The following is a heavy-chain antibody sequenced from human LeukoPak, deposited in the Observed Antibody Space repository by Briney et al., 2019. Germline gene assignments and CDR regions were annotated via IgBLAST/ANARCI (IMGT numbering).Heavy chain of an antibody. CDR1: GFTFSRYA. CDR3: ARHAKAERWEDY. CDR2: ISYDGSNK. J-gene: IGHJ4*02. V-gene: IGHV3-30-3*01. D-gene: IGHD1-26*01. Sequence: PGRSLRLSCAASGFTFSRYAMHWVRQAPGKGLEWVAVISYDGSNKYYADSVKGRFTISRDNSKNTLYLQMNSLRAEDTAVYYCARHAKAERWEDYWGQGTLVTVSS.